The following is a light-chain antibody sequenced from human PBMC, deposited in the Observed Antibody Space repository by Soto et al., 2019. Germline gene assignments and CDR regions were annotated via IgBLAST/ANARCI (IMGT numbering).Light chain of an antibody. J-gene: IGKJ1*01. CDR3: QKYNSAPQK. V-gene: IGKV1-27*01. CDR1: QGISNY. CDR2: AAS. Sequence: DIQMTQSPSSLSASVGDRVTITCRASQGISNYLAWYQQKPGKVPKLLIYAASTLQSGVPSRFSGSGFGTHFTLTINSLQPEDVATYYCQKYNSAPQKFGQGTKVDIK.